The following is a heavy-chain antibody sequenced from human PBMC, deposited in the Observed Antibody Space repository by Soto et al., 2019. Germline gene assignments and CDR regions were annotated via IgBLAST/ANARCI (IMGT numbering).Heavy chain of an antibody. Sequence: SETLSLTCTVSGGSMSSSNWWNWVRQPPGKGLEWIGETHHSGRTNYNPSLKSRVTISVDKSKNQFSLKLSSVTAADTAVYYSARQGFGELHGLLDVWGQGTTVTVSS. J-gene: IGHJ6*02. CDR3: ARQGFGELHGLLDV. D-gene: IGHD3-10*01. CDR1: GGSMSSSNW. CDR2: THHSGRT. V-gene: IGHV4-4*02.